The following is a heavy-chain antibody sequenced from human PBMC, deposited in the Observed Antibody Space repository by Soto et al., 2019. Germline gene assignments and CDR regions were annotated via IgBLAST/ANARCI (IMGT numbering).Heavy chain of an antibody. CDR1: GFSLSTSGVG. CDR2: IYWNDDK. Sequence: SGPTLVNHTQTLTLTCTFSGFSLSTSGVGVGWIRQPPGKALEWLALIYWNDDKRYSPSLKSRLTITKDTSKNQVVLTMTNMDPVDTATYYCAHRRGYIAAAGNFDYWGQGTLVTVSS. CDR3: AHRRGYIAAAGNFDY. V-gene: IGHV2-5*01. D-gene: IGHD6-13*01. J-gene: IGHJ4*02.